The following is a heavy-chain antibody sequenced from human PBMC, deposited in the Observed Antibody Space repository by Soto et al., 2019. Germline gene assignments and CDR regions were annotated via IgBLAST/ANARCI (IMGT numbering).Heavy chain of an antibody. CDR2: ISYDGSNK. D-gene: IGHD3-22*01. V-gene: IGHV3-30*18. CDR3: AKDEYYDSRGYYYVEGFDY. CDR1: GFTFSSYG. Sequence: GGSLRLSCAASGFTFSSYGMHWVRQAPGKGLEWVAVISYDGSNKYYADSVKGRFTISRDNSKNTLYLQMNSPRAEDTAVYYCAKDEYYDSRGYYYVEGFDYWGQGPLVTVSS. J-gene: IGHJ4*02.